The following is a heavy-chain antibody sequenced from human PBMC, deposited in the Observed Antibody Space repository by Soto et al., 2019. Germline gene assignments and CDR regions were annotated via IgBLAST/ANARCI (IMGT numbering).Heavy chain of an antibody. CDR3: ARCMGIDGSGYAFFDS. J-gene: IGHJ4*02. CDR2: VSSSSSYI. D-gene: IGHD3-10*01. CDR1: GFTFSGHT. Sequence: EVQLVESGGGLVKPGGSLRLSCAASGFTFSGHTINWVRQAPGKGLEWVSSVSSSSSYIYYADSVKGRFTVSRDNAEKSLSLQLNSLRAEDTAIYYCARCMGIDGSGYAFFDSWGQGTLVTVSS. V-gene: IGHV3-21*01.